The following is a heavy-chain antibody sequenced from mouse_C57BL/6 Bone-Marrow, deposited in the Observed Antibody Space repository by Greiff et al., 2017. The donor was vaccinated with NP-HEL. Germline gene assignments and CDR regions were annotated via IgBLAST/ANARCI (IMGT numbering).Heavy chain of an antibody. CDR1: GYAFSSSW. V-gene: IGHV1-82*01. Sequence: VQLQQSGPELVKPGASVKISCKASGYAFSSSWMNWVKQRPGKGLEWIGRIYPGDGDTNYNGKFKGKATLTADKSSSTAYMQLSSLTSEDSAVYFCARRGITTVVAHYAMDYWGQGTSVTVSS. CDR3: ARRGITTVVAHYAMDY. D-gene: IGHD1-1*01. J-gene: IGHJ4*01. CDR2: IYPGDGDT.